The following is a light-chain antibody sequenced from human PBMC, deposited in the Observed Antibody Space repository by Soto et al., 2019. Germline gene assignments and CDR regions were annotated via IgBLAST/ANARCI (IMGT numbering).Light chain of an antibody. V-gene: IGKV3-11*01. Sequence: EIVLTQSPATLSLSPGERATLSCRASQSVSSYLAWYQQKPGLAPRLLIWDASNRATGIPARFSGSGSGTDFTLTISSLEPEDFAVYYCQQRSNWPPITFGQGTKVDIK. J-gene: IGKJ1*01. CDR2: DAS. CDR3: QQRSNWPPIT. CDR1: QSVSSY.